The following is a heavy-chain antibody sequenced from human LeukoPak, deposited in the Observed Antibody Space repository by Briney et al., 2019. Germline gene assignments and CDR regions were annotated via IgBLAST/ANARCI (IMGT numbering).Heavy chain of an antibody. CDR3: VRQNSDYYYYYLDV. V-gene: IGHV4-39*01. CDR1: GGSVSSSSSY. Sequence: PSENLSLTCTVSGGSVSSSSSYWAWIRQPPGRGLEWIGSVYYSGTTYYNTSLESRVTISEDTSRNRFSLMLSSVTAADTAVYYCVRQNSDYYYYYLDVXXEGTTVIVS. D-gene: IGHD1-7*01. J-gene: IGHJ6*03. CDR2: VYYSGTT.